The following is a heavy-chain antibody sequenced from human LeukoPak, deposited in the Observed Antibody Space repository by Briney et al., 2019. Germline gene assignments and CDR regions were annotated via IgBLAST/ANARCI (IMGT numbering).Heavy chain of an antibody. Sequence: RASVKVSCKASGYTFTSYGISWVRQAPGQGLEWMGWISAYNGNTNYAQKFQGRVTMTRNTSISTAYMELSSLRSEDTAVYYCALYYYDSSGHDYWGQGTLVTVSS. J-gene: IGHJ4*02. V-gene: IGHV1-18*01. CDR3: ALYYYDSSGHDY. CDR1: GYTFTSYG. CDR2: ISAYNGNT. D-gene: IGHD3-22*01.